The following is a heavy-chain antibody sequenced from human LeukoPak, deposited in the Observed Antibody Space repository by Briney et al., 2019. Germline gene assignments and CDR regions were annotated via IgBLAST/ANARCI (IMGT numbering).Heavy chain of an antibody. CDR2: ISAYNGNT. CDR1: GYTFTSYG. V-gene: IGHV1-18*01. J-gene: IGHJ3*02. D-gene: IGHD6-6*01. CDR3: ARDRNSGSSLDI. Sequence: ASVKVSFKASGYTFTSYGISWVRQAPGQGLEWMGWISAYNGNTNYAQKLQGRVTMTTDTSTSTAYMELSSLKSDDTAVYYCARDRNSGSSLDIWGQGTMLTVSS.